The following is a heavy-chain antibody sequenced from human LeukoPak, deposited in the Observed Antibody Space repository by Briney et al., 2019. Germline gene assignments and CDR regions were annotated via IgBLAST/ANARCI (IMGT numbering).Heavy chain of an antibody. J-gene: IGHJ5*02. CDR3: AKNHLDYDSSGYYHRWFDP. CDR1: GFTFSSYV. CDR2: ISGSGGST. D-gene: IGHD3-22*01. Sequence: GGSLRLSCAASGFTFSSYVMSWVRQAPGKGLEWVSAISGSGGSTYYADSVKGRFTISRDNSKNTLYLQMNSLRAEDTAVYYCAKNHLDYDSSGYYHRWFDPWGQGTLVTVSS. V-gene: IGHV3-23*01.